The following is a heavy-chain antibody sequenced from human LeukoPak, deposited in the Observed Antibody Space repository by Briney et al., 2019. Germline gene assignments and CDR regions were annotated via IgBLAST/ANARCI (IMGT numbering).Heavy chain of an antibody. D-gene: IGHD2-15*01. J-gene: IGHJ4*02. CDR3: ARNSCPSGSCYDNRGYFDY. Sequence: PSETLSLTCTVSGGSISSGTYYWSWIRQPAGKGLEWIGRIYTSGSTNYNPSLKSRITISVDTSKNQFSLKLSSVTAADTAVYYCARNSCPSGSCYDNRGYFDYWGQGTLVTVSS. V-gene: IGHV4-61*02. CDR2: IYTSGST. CDR1: GGSISSGTYY.